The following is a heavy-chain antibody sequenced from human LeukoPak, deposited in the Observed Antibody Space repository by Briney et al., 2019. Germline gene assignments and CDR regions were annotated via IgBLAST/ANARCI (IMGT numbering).Heavy chain of an antibody. CDR1: GYTFTSYG. CDR2: ISAYNGNT. V-gene: IGHV1-18*01. Sequence: ASVKVSCKASGYTFTSYGISWGRQAPGQGLEWMGWISAYNGNTDYAQKLQGRVTMTTDTSTSTAYMELRSLRSDDTAVYYCARYGLEMATIYYFDYWGQGTLVTVSS. J-gene: IGHJ4*02. CDR3: ARYGLEMATIYYFDY. D-gene: IGHD5-24*01.